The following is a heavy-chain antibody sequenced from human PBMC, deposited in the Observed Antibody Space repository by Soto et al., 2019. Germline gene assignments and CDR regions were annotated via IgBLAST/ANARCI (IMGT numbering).Heavy chain of an antibody. Sequence: QITLKESGTTLVRPTQTLTLTCTFSGFSLSTSGVGVGWIRQPPGKALEWLALIYWDDDKRYSPSLKSRLTITKDTSKNQVVLTMTNIDPVDTATYYCAHSRCGGDCLQSYSSHYYYGMDVWGQGTTVTVSS. D-gene: IGHD2-21*02. CDR2: IYWDDDK. J-gene: IGHJ6*02. CDR1: GFSLSTSGVG. V-gene: IGHV2-5*02. CDR3: AHSRCGGDCLQSYSSHYYYGMDV.